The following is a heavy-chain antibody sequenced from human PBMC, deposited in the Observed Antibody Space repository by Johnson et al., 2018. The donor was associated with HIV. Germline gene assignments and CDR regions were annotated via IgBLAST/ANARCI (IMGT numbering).Heavy chain of an antibody. V-gene: IGHV3-7*05. D-gene: IGHD4-11*01. J-gene: IGHJ3*02. CDR3: ARAVVRDGNYPPDAVDI. Sequence: EQLVVSGGGLVQPGGSLGLSCAASGFTFGNFWMTWVRQVPGKGLEWVANVNQDGSEKYYMDSVKGRFTIYRDNGKNFLLLQVNNFRVEDTAVYYCARAVVRDGNYPPDAVDIGGQGTMVTVSS. CDR2: VNQDGSEK. CDR1: GFTFGNFW.